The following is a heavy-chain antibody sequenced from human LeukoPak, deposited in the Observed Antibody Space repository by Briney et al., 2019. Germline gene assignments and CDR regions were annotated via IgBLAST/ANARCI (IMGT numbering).Heavy chain of an antibody. CDR2: INPSGGST. CDR3: ARDLGHDYGGNSVSSPYYFDY. J-gene: IGHJ4*02. CDR1: GYTFTSYY. V-gene: IGHV1-46*01. D-gene: IGHD4-23*01. Sequence: ASVKVSCKASGYTFTSYYMHWVRQAPGQGLECMGIINPSGGSTSYAQKFQGRVTMTRDTSTSTVYMELSSLRSEDTAVYYCARDLGHDYGGNSVSSPYYFDYRGQGTLVTVSS.